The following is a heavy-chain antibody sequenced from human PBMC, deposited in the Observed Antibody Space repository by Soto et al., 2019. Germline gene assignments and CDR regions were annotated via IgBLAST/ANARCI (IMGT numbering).Heavy chain of an antibody. Sequence: GGSLRLSCEVSGFTFSDFAMHWVRQAPGKGLEWVSSISGSGGSTYYADSVKGRFTISRDNSKNTLYLQMNSLRAEDTAVYYCAKDLYDILTGYYLAEAFDIWGQGTMVTVSS. J-gene: IGHJ3*02. CDR2: ISGSGGST. CDR3: AKDLYDILTGYYLAEAFDI. D-gene: IGHD3-9*01. CDR1: GFTFSDFA. V-gene: IGHV3-23*01.